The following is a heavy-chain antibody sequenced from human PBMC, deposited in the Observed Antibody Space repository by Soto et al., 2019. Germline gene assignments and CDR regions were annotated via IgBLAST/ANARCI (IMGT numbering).Heavy chain of an antibody. J-gene: IGHJ6*03. CDR2: ISSSGSTI. V-gene: IGHV3-11*01. CDR3: ARDHGDYRKYYYYSYMDV. D-gene: IGHD4-17*01. Sequence: GGSLRLSCAASGFTFSDYYMSWIRQAPGKGLEWVSYISSSGSTIYYADSVKGRFTISRDNAKNSLYLQMNSLRAEDTAVYYCARDHGDYRKYYYYSYMDVWGKGTTVTVSS. CDR1: GFTFSDYY.